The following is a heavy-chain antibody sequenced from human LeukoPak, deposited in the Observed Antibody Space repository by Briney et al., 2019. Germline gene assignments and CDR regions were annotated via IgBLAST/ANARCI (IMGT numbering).Heavy chain of an antibody. CDR1: GFTFSDYY. Sequence: GGSLRLSCAASGFTFSDYYMSWIRQAPGKGLEWVSYISSSGSTIYYADSVKGRFTISRDNAKNSLYLQMNSLRAEDTAGYYCARSTNYDSSGYYHDYWGPGTLVTVSS. CDR3: ARSTNYDSSGYYHDY. J-gene: IGHJ4*02. D-gene: IGHD3-22*01. CDR2: ISSSGSTI. V-gene: IGHV3-11*04.